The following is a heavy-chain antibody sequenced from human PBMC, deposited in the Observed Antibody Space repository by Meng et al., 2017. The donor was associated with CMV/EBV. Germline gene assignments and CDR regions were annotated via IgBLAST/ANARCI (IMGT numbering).Heavy chain of an antibody. V-gene: IGHV3-33*06. J-gene: IGHJ6*02. CDR3: AKNRVVFGVARRYHGMDV. CDR1: GFTFNNYH. CDR2: IWYDGSKT. Sequence: GESLKISCAASGFTFNNYHMNWVHQAPGKGLEFVALIWYDGSKTYYADSVKGRFTLSRDNSKDTSFLQMNSLRVEDTAVYYCAKNRVVFGVARRYHGMDVWGPGTAVTVSS. D-gene: IGHD3-3*01.